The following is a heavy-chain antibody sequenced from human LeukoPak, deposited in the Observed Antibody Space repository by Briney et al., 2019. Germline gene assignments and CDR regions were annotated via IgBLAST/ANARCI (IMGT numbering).Heavy chain of an antibody. V-gene: IGHV3-48*04. CDR3: TSASYFT. J-gene: IGHJ4*02. D-gene: IGHD1-26*01. CDR2: ISSDGSMI. Sequence: GGSLRLSCAASGFTLSNAWMNWVRQAPGKGLEWISCISSDGSMIGYADSVKGRFTISRDNTKNSVYLQMNSLRAEDTAVYYCTSASYFTWGQGTLVTVSS. CDR1: GFTLSNAW.